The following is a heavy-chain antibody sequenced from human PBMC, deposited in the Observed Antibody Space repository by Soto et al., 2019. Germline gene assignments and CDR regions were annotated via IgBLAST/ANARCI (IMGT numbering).Heavy chain of an antibody. D-gene: IGHD2-2*01. V-gene: IGHV1-2*02. CDR3: ARERYQVISDGMDV. Sequence: QVRLVQSGADVKTPGASVRVSCKASGYTFTGYYVHWLREAPGQGLEWMGWINPETGGTSYAQKFQGRFTLSRDTSLNTAYLELSRLIFVDAAVYFCARERYQVISDGMDVWGQGTTVTVSS. J-gene: IGHJ6*02. CDR2: INPETGGT. CDR1: GYTFTGYY.